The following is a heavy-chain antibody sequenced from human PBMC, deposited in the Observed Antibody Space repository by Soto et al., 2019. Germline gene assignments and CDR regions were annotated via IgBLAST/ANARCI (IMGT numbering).Heavy chain of an antibody. CDR1: GGSISSGGYS. J-gene: IGHJ3*02. Sequence: PSETLSLTCAVSGGSISSGGYSWSCIPPPQGKGLEWIGYIYHSGSTYYNPSLKSRVTISVDRSKNQFSLKLSSVTDADTAVYYCARVQRGKRVKDGSGYWNAFDIWGQGTMVTVSS. V-gene: IGHV4-30-2*01. D-gene: IGHD3-22*01. CDR3: ARVQRGKRVKDGSGYWNAFDI. CDR2: IYHSGST.